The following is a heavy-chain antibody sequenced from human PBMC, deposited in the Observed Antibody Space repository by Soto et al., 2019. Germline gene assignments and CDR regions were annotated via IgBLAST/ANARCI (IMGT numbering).Heavy chain of an antibody. V-gene: IGHV3-23*01. CDR3: AKNYFFDS. CDR1: GFTFSSYA. J-gene: IGHJ4*02. CDR2: ISVSGAT. Sequence: GGSLRLSCAASGFTFSSYAMSWARQAPGKGLEWVSSISVSGATHYADSVKGRLTISRDNSKNSLYLQMNSPRAEDTALYYCAKNYFFDSWAQGTPVTVSS.